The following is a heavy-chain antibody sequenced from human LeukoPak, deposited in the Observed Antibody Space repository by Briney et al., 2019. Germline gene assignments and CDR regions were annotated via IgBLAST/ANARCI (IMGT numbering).Heavy chain of an antibody. CDR2: IIPILGIA. V-gene: IGHV1-69*04. D-gene: IGHD6-19*01. Sequence: ASVKVSCKASGGTFSSYAISWVRQAPGQGLEWMGRIIPILGIANYAQKFQGRVTTTADKSTSTAYMELSSLRSEDTVVYYCARDKGAVAGYWGQGTLVTVSS. CDR1: GGTFSSYA. J-gene: IGHJ4*02. CDR3: ARDKGAVAGY.